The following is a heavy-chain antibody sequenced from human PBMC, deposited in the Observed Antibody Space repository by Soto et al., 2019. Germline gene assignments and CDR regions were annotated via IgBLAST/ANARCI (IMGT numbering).Heavy chain of an antibody. V-gene: IGHV3-53*01. J-gene: IGHJ5*02. Sequence: GSLRLSCAASGFTVSNNYMSRVRQAPGKGLEWVSVIYSSGNTYYADSVKGRFTISRDNSKNTLYLQMNSLRAEDTAVYYCARDRQRLEYSSSSANWFDPWGQGTLVTVSS. D-gene: IGHD6-6*01. CDR2: IYSSGNT. CDR1: GFTVSNNY. CDR3: ARDRQRLEYSSSSANWFDP.